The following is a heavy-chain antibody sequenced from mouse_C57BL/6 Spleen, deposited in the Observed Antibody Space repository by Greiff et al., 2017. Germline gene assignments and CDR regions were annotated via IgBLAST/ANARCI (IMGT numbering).Heavy chain of an antibody. V-gene: IGHV6-3*01. CDR2: IRLKSDNYAT. D-gene: IGHD2-3*01. CDR3: TDDYWYFDV. CDR1: GFTFSNYW. Sequence: DVQLVESGGGLVQPGGSMKLSCVASGFTFSNYWMNWVRQSPEKGLEWVAQIRLKSDNYATHYAESVKGRFTISRDDSKSSVYLQMNNLRAEDTGIYYCTDDYWYFDVWGTGTTVTVSS. J-gene: IGHJ1*03.